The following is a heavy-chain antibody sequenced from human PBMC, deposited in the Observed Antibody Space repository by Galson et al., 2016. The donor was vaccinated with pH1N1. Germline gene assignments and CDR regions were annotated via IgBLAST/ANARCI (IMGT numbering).Heavy chain of an antibody. J-gene: IGHJ5*02. Sequence: ETLSLTCTLSGGSISGYFWSWIRQPPGKGLEWIGHVYDGVATDYNTSLKSRVTISIDTSKRQFFLNLTSVTAADTAVHYCARGLWDCTSINCYARTKSYFDPWGQGTRVTVSS. V-gene: IGHV4-59*01. CDR1: GGSISGYF. D-gene: IGHD2-2*01. CDR3: ARGLWDCTSINCYARTKSYFDP. CDR2: VYDGVAT.